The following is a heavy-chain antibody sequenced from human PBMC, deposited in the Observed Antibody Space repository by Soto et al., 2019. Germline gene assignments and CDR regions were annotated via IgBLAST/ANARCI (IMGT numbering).Heavy chain of an antibody. Sequence: PSETLSLACTVSGGSISSYYWSWIRQPPGKGLEWIGYIYYSGSTNYNPSLKSRVTISVDTSKNQFSLKLSSVTAADTAVYYCARRYGGNLDYWGQGTLVTVSS. D-gene: IGHD1-26*01. J-gene: IGHJ4*02. CDR3: ARRYGGNLDY. V-gene: IGHV4-59*08. CDR1: GGSISSYY. CDR2: IYYSGST.